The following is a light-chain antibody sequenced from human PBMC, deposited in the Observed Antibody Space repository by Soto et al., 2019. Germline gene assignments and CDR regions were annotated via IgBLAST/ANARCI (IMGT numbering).Light chain of an antibody. Sequence: EIVMTQSPATLSLSPGERAALSCRASQSINSELAWYQQKPGQPPRLLIYGASTRATGVPARFTGSESGSEVTLTISSLQSEDFAVYYCQQGRNWPLTFGQGTRLEI. CDR2: GAS. V-gene: IGKV3-15*01. CDR3: QQGRNWPLT. CDR1: QSINSE. J-gene: IGKJ2*01.